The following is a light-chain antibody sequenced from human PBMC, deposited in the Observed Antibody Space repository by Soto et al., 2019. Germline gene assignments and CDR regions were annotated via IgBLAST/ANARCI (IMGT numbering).Light chain of an antibody. CDR2: KVS. J-gene: IGKJ2*01. Sequence: DVVLTQTPLSSPVTLGQPASISCRSSQSLEHSDGNTYLSWLHQRPGQPPRLLIYKVSHRFSGVPDRFSGGGAGTDFTLKISGVEAEDVGIYYCMQATQYRPYTFGQGTKLELK. CDR1: QSLEHSDGNTY. CDR3: MQATQYRPYT. V-gene: IGKV2-24*01.